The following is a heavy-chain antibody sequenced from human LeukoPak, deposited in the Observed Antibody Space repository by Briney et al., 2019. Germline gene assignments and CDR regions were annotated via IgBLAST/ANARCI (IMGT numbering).Heavy chain of an antibody. CDR1: GFTFSSYS. CDR2: ISSSSSYI. J-gene: IGHJ4*02. D-gene: IGHD3-10*01. CDR3: ARDLSYPGAIDY. V-gene: IGHV3-21*01. Sequence: PGGSLRLSCAASGFTFSSYSMNWVRQAPGKGLEWVSSISSSSSYIYYADSVKGRFTISRDNAKNSLYLQMNGLRAEDTAVYYCARDLSYPGAIDYWGQGTLVTVSS.